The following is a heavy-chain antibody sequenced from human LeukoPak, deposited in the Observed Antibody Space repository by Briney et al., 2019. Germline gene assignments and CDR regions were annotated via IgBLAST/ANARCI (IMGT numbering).Heavy chain of an antibody. J-gene: IGHJ6*02. CDR3: ATPSDGSNTIFGVVNRHYGMDV. V-gene: IGHV1-69*04. Sequence: GASVKVSCKASGGTFSSYAISWVRQAPGQGLEWMGRMIPILGIANYAQKFQGRVTITADKSTSTAYMELSSLRSEDTAVYYCATPSDGSNTIFGVVNRHYGMDVWGQGTTVTVSS. CDR2: MIPILGIA. CDR1: GGTFSSYA. D-gene: IGHD3-3*01.